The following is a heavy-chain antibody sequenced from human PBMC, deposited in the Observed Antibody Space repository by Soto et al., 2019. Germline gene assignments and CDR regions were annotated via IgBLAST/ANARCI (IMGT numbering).Heavy chain of an antibody. CDR1: GFTFSSYA. CDR3: AREVSYDSDY. D-gene: IGHD3-22*01. Sequence: QVQLVESGGGVVQPGRSLRLSCAASGFTFSSYAMHWVRQAPGKGLEWVAVISYDGSNKYYADSVKGRFTISRDNSKNTLYLQMNSLRAEDTAVYYCAREVSYDSDYWGQGTLVTVSS. V-gene: IGHV3-30-3*01. CDR2: ISYDGSNK. J-gene: IGHJ4*02.